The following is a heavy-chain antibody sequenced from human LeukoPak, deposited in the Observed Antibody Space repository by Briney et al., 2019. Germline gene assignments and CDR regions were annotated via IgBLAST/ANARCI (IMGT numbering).Heavy chain of an antibody. V-gene: IGHV4-34*01. Sequence: SETLSLTCAVYGGSFSGYYWSWIRQPPGKGLEWIGEINHSGSTNYSPSLKSRVTISVDTSKNQFSLKLSSVTAADTAVYYCGRRWLSNGYFDYWGQGTLVTVSS. CDR1: GGSFSGYY. D-gene: IGHD6-19*01. CDR3: GRRWLSNGYFDY. CDR2: INHSGST. J-gene: IGHJ4*02.